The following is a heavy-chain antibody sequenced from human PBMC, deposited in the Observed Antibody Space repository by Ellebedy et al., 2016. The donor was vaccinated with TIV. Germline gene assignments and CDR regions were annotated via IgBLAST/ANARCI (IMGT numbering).Heavy chain of an antibody. CDR2: MNPNNGNT. V-gene: IGHV1-8*02. D-gene: IGHD1-1*01. J-gene: IGHJ4*02. CDR3: ARDGAVGGPATTFFDY. CDR1: GYTFTSYA. Sequence: ASVKVSCXASGYTFTSYAMHWVRQAPGQRLEWMGWMNPNNGNTGYALKFQGRVTMTRNTSISTAYMELSSLRSEDTAVYYCARDGAVGGPATTFFDYWGQGTLVTVSS.